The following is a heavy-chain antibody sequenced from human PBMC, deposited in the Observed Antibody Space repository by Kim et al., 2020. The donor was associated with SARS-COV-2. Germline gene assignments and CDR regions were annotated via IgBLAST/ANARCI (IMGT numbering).Heavy chain of an antibody. CDR2: ISSSSSYI. CDR1: GFTFSSYS. J-gene: IGHJ5*02. D-gene: IGHD1-26*01. V-gene: IGHV3-21*01. Sequence: GGSLRLSCAASGFTFSSYSMNWVRQAPGKGLEWVSSISSSSSYIYYADSVKGRFTISRDNAKNSLYLQMNSLRAEDTAVYYCARDQAYSGSYYVIGWFDPWGQGTLVTVSS. CDR3: ARDQAYSGSYYVIGWFDP.